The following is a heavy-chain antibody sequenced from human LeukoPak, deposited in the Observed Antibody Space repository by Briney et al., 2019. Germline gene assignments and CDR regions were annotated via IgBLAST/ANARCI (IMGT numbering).Heavy chain of an antibody. CDR3: ARYPLQYYYYFLDV. Sequence: GGSLRLSCTASGFTFCDYYMTWIRQAPGKGLDWLSYINGDGTTIHYAESVKGRFTISRDNGKKSVYLHINSLRAEDTAVYYCARYPLQYYYYFLDVWGKGTTVTVSS. CDR2: INGDGTTI. V-gene: IGHV3-11*01. J-gene: IGHJ6*04. D-gene: IGHD2-2*02. CDR1: GFTFCDYY.